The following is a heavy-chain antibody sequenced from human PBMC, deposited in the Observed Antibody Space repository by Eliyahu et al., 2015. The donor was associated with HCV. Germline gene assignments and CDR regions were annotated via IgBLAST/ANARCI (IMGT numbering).Heavy chain of an antibody. CDR2: ISYDGSNK. Sequence: QVQLVESGGGVVQPGXSLRLSCAASGFTFSSYGMXWVRQAPGKGLEWVAVISYDGSNKYYADSVKGRFTISRDNSKNTLYLQMNSLRAEDTAVYYCAKDITDIVVVPAAIQPHYYYYGMDVWGQGTTVTVSS. CDR1: GFTFSSYG. J-gene: IGHJ6*02. V-gene: IGHV3-30*18. D-gene: IGHD2-2*01. CDR3: AKDITDIVVVPAAIQPHYYYYGMDV.